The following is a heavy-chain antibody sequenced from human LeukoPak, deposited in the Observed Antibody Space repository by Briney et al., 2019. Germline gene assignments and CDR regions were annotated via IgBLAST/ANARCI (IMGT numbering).Heavy chain of an antibody. CDR3: ARDRGNQRGYYYYYMDV. D-gene: IGHD1-14*01. J-gene: IGHJ6*03. V-gene: IGHV3-20*04. Sequence: GGSLRLSCAASGFTFDKYGMSWVRQSPEKGLEWVAGINWNGGSIHYADSVKGRFTISRDNAKNSLYLQMNSLRAEDTAVYYCARDRGNQRGYYYYYMDVWGKGTTVTVSS. CDR2: INWNGGSI. CDR1: GFTFDKYG.